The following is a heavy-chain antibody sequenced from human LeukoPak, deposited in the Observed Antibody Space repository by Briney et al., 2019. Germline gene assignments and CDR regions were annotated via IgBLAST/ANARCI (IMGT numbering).Heavy chain of an antibody. Sequence: SVKVSCKASGFTFTSSAVQWVRQARGQRLEWIGWIVVGSGNTNYAQKFQERVTITRDMPTSTAYMELSSLRSEDTAVYYCAAEQQLPQGWFDPWGQGTLVTVSS. CDR1: GFTFTSSA. J-gene: IGHJ5*02. CDR3: AAEQQLPQGWFDP. CDR2: IVVGSGNT. V-gene: IGHV1-58*01. D-gene: IGHD6-13*01.